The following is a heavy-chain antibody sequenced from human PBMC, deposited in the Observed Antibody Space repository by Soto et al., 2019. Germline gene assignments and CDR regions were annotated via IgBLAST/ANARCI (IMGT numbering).Heavy chain of an antibody. CDR3: ARAAIPYNGRDDAFDL. V-gene: IGHV3-23*01. D-gene: IGHD2-2*02. CDR1: GYPFGDYA. CDR2: IGPFEAHAP. J-gene: IGHJ3*01. Sequence: EVQLLESGGDLVHPGGTLILSCVGSGYPFGDYAMRWVRQAPGKGLEWVSAIGPFEAHAPAYAASVKGRFTISRDNSRKILFLQMTNLRAGDTGVYYCARAAIPYNGRDDAFDLWGQGTVVTVSS.